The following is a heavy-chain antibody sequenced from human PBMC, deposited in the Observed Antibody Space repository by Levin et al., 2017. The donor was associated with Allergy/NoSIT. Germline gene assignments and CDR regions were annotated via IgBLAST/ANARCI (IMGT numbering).Heavy chain of an antibody. CDR1: GFTFDDYA. J-gene: IGHJ4*02. D-gene: IGHD3-16*02. CDR3: AKDSGPFGGVIDFDY. CDR2: ISWNSGSI. Sequence: SLKISCAASGFTFDDYAMHWVRQAPGKGLEWVSGISWNSGSIGYADSVKGRFTISRDNAKNSLYLQMNSLRAEDTALYYCAKDSGPFGGVIDFDYWGQGTLVTVSS. V-gene: IGHV3-9*01.